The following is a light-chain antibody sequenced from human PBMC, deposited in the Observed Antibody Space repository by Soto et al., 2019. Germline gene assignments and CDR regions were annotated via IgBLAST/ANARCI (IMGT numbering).Light chain of an antibody. CDR2: DAS. J-gene: IGKJ2*01. V-gene: IGKV1-5*01. CDR1: QSLDKW. Sequence: DIQMTQSPSTLSASVGDRVSISCRASQSLDKWLAWYQQKPGEAPKLLVSDASNLESGVSSRFTGSGSVTEFNLTISSLQPDDFATYCCQQYTRYPYTFGQGTKLEIK. CDR3: QQYTRYPYT.